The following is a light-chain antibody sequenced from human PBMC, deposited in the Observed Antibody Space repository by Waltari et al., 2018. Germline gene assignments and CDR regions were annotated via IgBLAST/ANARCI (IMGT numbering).Light chain of an antibody. Sequence: EIVLTQSPGTLSLSPGERATLPCRASQSVGRSLAWYQQKPGQAPRLLIFDASNRATAIPERFSGSGSGTDFSLTISRLEPEDFAVYYCQMYVRLPVTFGQGTKVEIK. CDR1: QSVGRS. CDR2: DAS. J-gene: IGKJ1*01. CDR3: QMYVRLPVT. V-gene: IGKV3-20*01.